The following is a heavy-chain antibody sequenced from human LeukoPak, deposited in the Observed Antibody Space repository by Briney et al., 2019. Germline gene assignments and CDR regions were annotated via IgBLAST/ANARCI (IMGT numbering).Heavy chain of an antibody. J-gene: IGHJ5*02. CDR2: MNPNSGNT. Sequence: ASVKVSCKASGYTFSSYDINWVRQATGQGLEWMGWMNPNSGNTGYAQKFQGRVTITRNTSISTAYMELSSLRSEDTAVYYCARGQYQLLSNWFDPRGQGTLVTVSS. D-gene: IGHD2-2*01. CDR1: GYTFSSYD. V-gene: IGHV1-8*03. CDR3: ARGQYQLLSNWFDP.